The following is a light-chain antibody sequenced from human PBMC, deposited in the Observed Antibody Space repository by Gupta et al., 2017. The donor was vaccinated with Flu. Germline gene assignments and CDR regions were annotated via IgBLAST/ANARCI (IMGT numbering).Light chain of an antibody. Sequence: SYALTQSPSLSVSPGQTPRISCPGDKLGNKYIYWYQQKPGQSPVLVIYQDNKRHSGIPERFSGSNSGNTATLTISGTHAMDEADYYCQAWDSSTPYVFGTGTKVTVL. J-gene: IGLJ1*01. V-gene: IGLV3-1*01. CDR2: QDN. CDR1: KLGNKY. CDR3: QAWDSSTPYV.